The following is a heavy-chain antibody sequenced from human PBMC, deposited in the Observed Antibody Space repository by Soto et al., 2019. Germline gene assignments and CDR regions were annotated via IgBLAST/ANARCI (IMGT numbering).Heavy chain of an antibody. D-gene: IGHD2-2*01. CDR2: ISPNSGAT. CDR3: VREMWTRSCPQGLFDY. V-gene: IGHV1-18*01. Sequence: QVQLVQSEGELRQPGASVTVSCRASGYTFTSYGIIWVRQAPGQGLEWMGYISPNSGATTYAQNLQVRLTLTTDTYTITAYMELRSLSSDDTAIYSGVREMWTRSCPQGLFDYWGLGALVSVSS. J-gene: IGHJ4*02. CDR1: GYTFTSYG.